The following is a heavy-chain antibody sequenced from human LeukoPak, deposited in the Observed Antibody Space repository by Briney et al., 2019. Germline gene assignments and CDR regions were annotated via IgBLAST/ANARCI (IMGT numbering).Heavy chain of an antibody. V-gene: IGHV1-69*06. D-gene: IGHD1-26*01. J-gene: IGHJ6*03. CDR2: IIPIFGTA. Sequence: GASVKVSCKASGYTFTSYDINWVRQAPGQGLEWMGGIIPIFGTANYAQKFQGRVTITADKSTSTAYMELSSLRSEDTAVYYCARGVEGRIVGVPDYYYYYMDVWGKGTTVTVSS. CDR1: GYTFTSYD. CDR3: ARGVEGRIVGVPDYYYYYMDV.